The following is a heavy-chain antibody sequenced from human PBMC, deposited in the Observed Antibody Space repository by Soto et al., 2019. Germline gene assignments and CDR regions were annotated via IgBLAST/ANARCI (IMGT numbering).Heavy chain of an antibody. CDR3: ARGDSEWLLFH. D-gene: IGHD3-3*01. V-gene: IGHV1-8*01. Sequence: QVQLVQSGAEVKKPGASVKVSCKASGYTFTNYDINWVRQAAGQGLEWMGWMNPNTGDTGYAQKFQGRVTMTRKTAISTAYMELSSLRSEDTAVYYCARGDSEWLLFHWGQGTLVTVSS. CDR1: GYTFTNYD. J-gene: IGHJ4*02. CDR2: MNPNTGDT.